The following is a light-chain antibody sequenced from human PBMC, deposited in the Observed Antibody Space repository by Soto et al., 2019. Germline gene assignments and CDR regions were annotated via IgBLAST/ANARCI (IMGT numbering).Light chain of an antibody. Sequence: QSVLTQPASVSGSPGQSITISCTGTSSDVGGYNYVSWYQQHPGKAPKLMIYEVSNRPSGVSNRSSGSKSGNSASLTISGLQAEDEADYYCSSYPSSSTLVFGPGTKLTVL. V-gene: IGLV2-14*01. CDR1: SSDVGGYNY. J-gene: IGLJ1*01. CDR2: EVS. CDR3: SSYPSSSTLV.